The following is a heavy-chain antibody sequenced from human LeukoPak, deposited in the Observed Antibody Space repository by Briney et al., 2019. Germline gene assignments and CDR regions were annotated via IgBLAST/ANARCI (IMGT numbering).Heavy chain of an antibody. J-gene: IGHJ6*02. CDR3: AKEYCSGDNCHSYGMDV. CDR1: GFTFSSYW. V-gene: IGHV3-23*01. D-gene: IGHD2-15*01. Sequence: GGSLRLSCAASGFTFSSYWMHWVRQAPGKGLEWVSGISGRGGSAYYADSVNGRFTISRDNSKNTMYLQMSSLRAEDTAIYYCAKEYCSGDNCHSYGMDVWGQGTTVTVSS. CDR2: ISGRGGSA.